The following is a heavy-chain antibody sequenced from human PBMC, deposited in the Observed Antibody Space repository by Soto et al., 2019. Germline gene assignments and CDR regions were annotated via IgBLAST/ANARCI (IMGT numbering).Heavy chain of an antibody. CDR1: DYSISRGNN. CDR3: ARDLTPNGMDV. V-gene: IGHV4-38-2*02. CDR2: FYHSGST. Sequence: LETLSLTCAVSDYSISRGNNWGWIRQRPGKRLELIGSFYHSGSTSYNPSLKSRVTISVDTSKNQFSLTLSSVTATDTAVYYCARDLTPNGMDVWGQGTTVTVSS. J-gene: IGHJ6*02.